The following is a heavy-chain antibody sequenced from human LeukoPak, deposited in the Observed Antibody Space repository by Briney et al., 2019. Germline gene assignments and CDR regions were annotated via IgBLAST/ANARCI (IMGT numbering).Heavy chain of an antibody. CDR1: GYTFSTYG. V-gene: IGHV1-18*01. CDR3: ARAGRTVTYHFDY. D-gene: IGHD4-17*01. CDR2: IGADNGDT. J-gene: IGHJ4*02. Sequence: GASVKVSCKASGYTFSTYGISWVRQAPGQGLEWMGWIGADNGDTNYAQKVQGRITMTTDTSTSTAYMELRSLRSDDTAVFYCARAGRTVTYHFDYWGQGTLVTVSS.